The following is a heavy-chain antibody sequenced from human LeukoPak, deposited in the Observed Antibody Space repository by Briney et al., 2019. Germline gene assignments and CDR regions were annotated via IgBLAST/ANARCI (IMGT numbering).Heavy chain of an antibody. Sequence: RGSLRLSCVASGLAFTTYSMNWVRQPPGQGPEWVASTDGSSTYVFYADSVKGRFTITRDNAKNSLYLQMGSLRADDTALYYCTKTPLSGYYFDLWGQGAMVTVSS. D-gene: IGHD3-3*01. CDR3: TKTPLSGYYFDL. V-gene: IGHV3-21*01. CDR2: TDGSSTYV. CDR1: GLAFTTYS. J-gene: IGHJ4*02.